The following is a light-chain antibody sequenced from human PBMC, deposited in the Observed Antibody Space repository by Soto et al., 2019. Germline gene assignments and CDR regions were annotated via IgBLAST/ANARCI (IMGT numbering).Light chain of an antibody. CDR2: SAS. Sequence: DIQVTQSPPSMAASVGDRVTITCRASQDIGNWMTLYQQKPGKAPKLLIYSASTLVRGVPSRFSGSGSGTEFTHTISSLQPDDFATYYCQHYNSYSEAFGQGTKVDIK. CDR3: QHYNSYSEA. J-gene: IGKJ1*01. CDR1: QDIGNW. V-gene: IGKV1-5*03.